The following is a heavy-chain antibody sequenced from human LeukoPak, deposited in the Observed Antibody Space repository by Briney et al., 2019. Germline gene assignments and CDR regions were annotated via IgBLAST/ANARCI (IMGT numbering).Heavy chain of an antibody. Sequence: GGSLRLSCAASGFTFSSYGMHWVRQAPGKGLEWVAVIWYDGSNKYYADSVKGRFTVSRDNSKNTLYLQMNSLRAEDTAVYYCARKSRIVVVPAAIFGMDVWGQGTTVTVPS. CDR1: GFTFSSYG. V-gene: IGHV3-33*01. D-gene: IGHD2-2*01. CDR3: ARKSRIVVVPAAIFGMDV. J-gene: IGHJ6*02. CDR2: IWYDGSNK.